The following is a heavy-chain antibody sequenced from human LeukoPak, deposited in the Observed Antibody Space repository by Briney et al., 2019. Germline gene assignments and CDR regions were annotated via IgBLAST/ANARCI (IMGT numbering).Heavy chain of an antibody. CDR1: GFTFNTYG. J-gene: IGHJ6*03. Sequence: GGSLRLSCAASGFTFNTYGMHWVRQAPGKGLEWVAIISYDESNKYYADSVKGRFTISRDNAKNSLYRQMNSLRAEDTAVYYCARDSTSAYYYYMDVWGKGTTVTISS. D-gene: IGHD2-2*01. CDR3: ARDSTSAYYYYMDV. CDR2: ISYDESNK. V-gene: IGHV3-30*03.